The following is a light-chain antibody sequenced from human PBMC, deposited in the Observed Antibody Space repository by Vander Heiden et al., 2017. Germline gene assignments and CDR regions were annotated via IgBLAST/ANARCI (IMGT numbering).Light chain of an antibody. J-gene: IGKJ4*01. CDR2: STS. V-gene: IGKV3-20*01. CDR3: QRYGPSLT. Sequence: DIVLTQSPDTLSLSPGERATLSCRASQSVRTTLLAWYQQKPGQAPRLLIYSTSSRATGIPDRFSGSGSGTDFTLTINRLEPEDSAVYYCQRYGPSLTFGGGTKVEIK. CDR1: QSVRTTL.